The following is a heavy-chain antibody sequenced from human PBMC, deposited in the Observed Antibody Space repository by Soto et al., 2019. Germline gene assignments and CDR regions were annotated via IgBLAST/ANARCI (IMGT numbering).Heavy chain of an antibody. V-gene: IGHV3-15*07. Sequence: EVHLVESGGGLVKPGWSLTLSCAASDFTFSNAWMDWVRQAPGKGLELVGRIKSKADGGTADYAAPAKGRFSISRDDSKNMLYLQMNSLQIEATAVYYCTTDENGYTPRDPDYWGQGTLVTVSS. D-gene: IGHD5-18*01. CDR1: DFTFSNAW. CDR2: IKSKADGGTA. CDR3: TTDENGYTPRDPDY. J-gene: IGHJ4*02.